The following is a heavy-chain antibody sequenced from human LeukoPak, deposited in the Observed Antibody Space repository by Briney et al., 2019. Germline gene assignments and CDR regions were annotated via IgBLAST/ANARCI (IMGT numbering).Heavy chain of an antibody. CDR3: ARGTSSFDYYYMDV. V-gene: IGHV4-4*07. J-gene: IGHJ6*03. D-gene: IGHD2-2*01. CDR1: GGSISSYY. CDR2: IYTSGST. Sequence: KPSETLSLTYTVSGGSISSYYWSWIRQPAGKGLEWIGRIYTSGSTNYNPTLKSRVTMSVDTSKNQFSLKLSSVTAADTAVYYCARGTSSFDYYYMDVWGKGTTVTVSS.